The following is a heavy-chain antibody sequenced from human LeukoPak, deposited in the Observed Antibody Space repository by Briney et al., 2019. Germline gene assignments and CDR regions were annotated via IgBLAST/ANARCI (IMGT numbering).Heavy chain of an antibody. J-gene: IGHJ5*02. CDR3: AKDQADILTGYYIANWFDP. D-gene: IGHD3-9*01. CDR1: GFTFSGSA. CDR2: IRSKANSYAT. V-gene: IGHV3-73*01. Sequence: GGSLRLSCAASGFTFSGSAMHWVRQASGKGLEWVGRIRSKANSYATAYAASVKGRFTISRDDSKNTAYLQMNSLKTEDTAVYYCAKDQADILTGYYIANWFDPWGQGTLVTVSS.